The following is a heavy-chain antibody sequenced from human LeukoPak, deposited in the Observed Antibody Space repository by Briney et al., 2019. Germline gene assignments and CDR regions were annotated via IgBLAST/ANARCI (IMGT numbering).Heavy chain of an antibody. Sequence: PSETLSLTCTVSGGSISSSSYYWGWIRQPPGKGLEWIGSIYYSGSTYYNPSLKSRVTISVDTSKNQFSLKLSSVTAADTAVYYCARAAGITGTTLFDPWGQGTLVTVSS. V-gene: IGHV4-39*07. CDR1: GGSISSSSYY. D-gene: IGHD1-20*01. CDR2: IYYSGST. J-gene: IGHJ5*02. CDR3: ARAAGITGTTLFDP.